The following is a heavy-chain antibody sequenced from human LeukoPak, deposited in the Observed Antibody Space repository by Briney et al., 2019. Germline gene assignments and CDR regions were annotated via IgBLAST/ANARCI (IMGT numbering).Heavy chain of an antibody. Sequence: SETLSLTCTVSGDSISSSSYYWGWIRQPPGKGLEWIGSIYYTGSTFHNPSLKSRVTISVDRSQNQFSLKLSSVTAADTAVYYCARHRAAAGTGNWFDPWGQGTLVTISS. CDR2: IYYTGST. J-gene: IGHJ5*02. D-gene: IGHD6-13*01. CDR3: ARHRAAAGTGNWFDP. V-gene: IGHV4-39*01. CDR1: GDSISSSSYY.